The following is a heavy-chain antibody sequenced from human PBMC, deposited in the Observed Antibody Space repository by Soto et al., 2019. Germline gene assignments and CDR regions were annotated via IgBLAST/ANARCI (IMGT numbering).Heavy chain of an antibody. J-gene: IGHJ4*02. CDR3: ARDPWAADY. Sequence: EVQLVESGGGLVQPGGSLRLSCAASGFTVSTKYMSWVRQAPGKGLEWVSVIYSGGSTFYADSVRGRFTISRDNSKNTVNLQMNSLRDEDTAVYYCARDPWAADYWGQGTLVIVSS. V-gene: IGHV3-66*01. CDR2: IYSGGST. CDR1: GFTVSTKY. D-gene: IGHD3-16*01.